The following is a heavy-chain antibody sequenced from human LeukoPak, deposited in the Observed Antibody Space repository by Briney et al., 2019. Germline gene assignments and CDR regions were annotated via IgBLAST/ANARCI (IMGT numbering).Heavy chain of an antibody. CDR1: GYTFTSYG. V-gene: IGHV1-18*01. Sequence: SVKLSCKASGYTFTSYGISWVRQPPGQGLEWMGWISAYNGNTNYAQKLQGRVTMTTDTSTSTAYMELRSLRSDDTDVYYCARDRPIIAAAGRYNWFDPWGQGTLVTVSS. J-gene: IGHJ5*02. D-gene: IGHD6-13*01. CDR2: ISAYNGNT. CDR3: ARDRPIIAAAGRYNWFDP.